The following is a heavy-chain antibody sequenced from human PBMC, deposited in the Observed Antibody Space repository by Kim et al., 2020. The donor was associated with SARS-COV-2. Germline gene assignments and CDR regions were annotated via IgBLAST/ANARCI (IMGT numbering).Heavy chain of an antibody. D-gene: IGHD3-10*01. CDR3: AREGGAMVRGANYYYYGMDV. CDR1: GFTFSSYW. V-gene: IGHV3-7*03. CDR2: IKQDGSEK. J-gene: IGHJ6*02. Sequence: GGSLRLSCAASGFTFSSYWMSWVRQAPGKGLEWVANIKQDGSEKYYVDSVKGRFTISRDNAKNSLYLQMNSLRAEDTAVYYCAREGGAMVRGANYYYYGMDVWGQGTTVTVSS.